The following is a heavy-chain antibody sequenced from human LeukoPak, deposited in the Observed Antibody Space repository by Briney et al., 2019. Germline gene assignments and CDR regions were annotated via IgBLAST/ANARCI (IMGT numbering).Heavy chain of an antibody. CDR3: AKDQAGTWGLDY. V-gene: IGHV3-30*02. J-gene: IGHJ4*02. CDR1: GFTFSNFG. Sequence: GGSLRLSCAASGFTFSNFGMHWVRQAPGKGLEWVAFVRPDGSSQYYADSVKGRFTISRDNSKNTLYLQMNSLRAEDTAFYYCAKDQAGTWGLDYWGQGTLATVSS. D-gene: IGHD3-10*01. CDR2: VRPDGSSQ.